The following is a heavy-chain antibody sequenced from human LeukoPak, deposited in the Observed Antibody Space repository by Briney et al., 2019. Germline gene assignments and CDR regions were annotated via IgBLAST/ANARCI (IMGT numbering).Heavy chain of an antibody. J-gene: IGHJ4*02. CDR3: ARGRVGATVETYFDY. CDR2: INHSGST. CDR1: GGTFSGYY. Sequence: PSETVSLTCDVYGGTFSGYYWSWIRQPPGKGLEWIGEINHSGSTNYNPSLKSRVTISVDTSKNQFSLKLSSVTAADTAVYYCARGRVGATVETYFDYWGQGTLVTVSS. D-gene: IGHD1-26*01. V-gene: IGHV4-34*01.